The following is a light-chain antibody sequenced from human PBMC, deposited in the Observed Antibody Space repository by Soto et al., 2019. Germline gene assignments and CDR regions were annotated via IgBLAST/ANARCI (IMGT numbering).Light chain of an antibody. Sequence: DIQLTQSPSFLSASVGDRVTITCRASQGISSYLAWYQQKPVTAPKLLIYAASTLQSGVPSRFSGSGSGTEFTLTISSLQPEDFATYYCQQLNSYPLTFGQGTKLEIK. CDR3: QQLNSYPLT. V-gene: IGKV1-9*01. CDR1: QGISSY. CDR2: AAS. J-gene: IGKJ2*01.